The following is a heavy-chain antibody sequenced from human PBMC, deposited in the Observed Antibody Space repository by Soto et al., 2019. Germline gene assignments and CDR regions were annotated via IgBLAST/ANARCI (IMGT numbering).Heavy chain of an antibody. D-gene: IGHD3-16*01. CDR2: MYYSGST. J-gene: IGHJ4*02. CDR3: ARLGGIDY. CDR1: GGSISISSYQ. Sequence: SETLSLTCTVSGGSISISSYQWAWIRQPPEKGLEWIGSMYYSGSTYYNPSLKSRVTMSVDTSKNQFSLKLSSVTAADTAVYYCARLGGIDYWGQGILLTVSS. V-gene: IGHV4-39*01.